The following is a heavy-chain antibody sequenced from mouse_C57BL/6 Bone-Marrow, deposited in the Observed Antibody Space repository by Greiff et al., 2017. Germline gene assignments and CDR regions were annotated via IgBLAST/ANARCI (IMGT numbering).Heavy chain of an antibody. Sequence: QVQLQQPGAELVMPGASVKLSCKASGYTFTSYWMHWVKQRPGQGLEWIGEIDPSDSYTNYNQKFKGQYTLTVDKSSSTAYMQLSSLTSEDSAVYYCAREYDYDGGDYFDYWGQGTTLTVSS. CDR2: IDPSDSYT. V-gene: IGHV1-69*01. CDR3: AREYDYDGGDYFDY. CDR1: GYTFTSYW. J-gene: IGHJ2*01. D-gene: IGHD2-4*01.